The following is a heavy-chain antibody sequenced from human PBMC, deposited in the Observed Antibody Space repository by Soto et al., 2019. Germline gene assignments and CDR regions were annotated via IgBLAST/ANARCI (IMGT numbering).Heavy chain of an antibody. Sequence: GGSLRLSCAASGFTFSSSTMNWVRQAPGKGLEWVSSISSDSVWIYYAASVKGRFTISRDNAKNSLFLQMSSPRAEDTAVYYCASGSYGDYSGWGQGTLVTVSS. V-gene: IGHV3-21*01. J-gene: IGHJ1*01. CDR2: ISSDSVWI. D-gene: IGHD4-17*01. CDR3: ASGSYGDYSG. CDR1: GFTFSSST.